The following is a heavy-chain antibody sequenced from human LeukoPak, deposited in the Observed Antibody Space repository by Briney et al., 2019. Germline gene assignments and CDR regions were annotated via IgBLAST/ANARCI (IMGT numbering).Heavy chain of an antibody. D-gene: IGHD5-18*01. CDR3: ASSGYSYGFGYYYYYGMDV. J-gene: IGHJ6*02. CDR2: IYYSGST. V-gene: IGHV4-59*01. CDR1: GGSISSYY. Sequence: SETLSLTCTVSGGSISSYYWSWIRQPPGKGLEWIGYIYYSGSTNYNPSLKSRVTISVDTSKNQFSPKLSSVTAADTAVYYCASSGYSYGFGYYYYYGMDVWGQGTTVTVSS.